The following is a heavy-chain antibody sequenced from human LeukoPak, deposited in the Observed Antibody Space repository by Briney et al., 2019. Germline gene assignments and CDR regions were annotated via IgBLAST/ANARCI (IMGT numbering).Heavy chain of an antibody. CDR1: GFTFSSYS. Sequence: GGSLRLSCAASGFTFSSYSMNWVRQAPGKGLEWVSSISSSSSYIYYADSVKGRFTISRDNAKNSLYLQMNSLRAEDTAVYYCARDPIAVAGTYYYYYGMDVWGQGTTVTVSS. V-gene: IGHV3-21*01. CDR3: ARDPIAVAGTYYYYYGMDV. J-gene: IGHJ6*02. CDR2: ISSSSSYI. D-gene: IGHD6-19*01.